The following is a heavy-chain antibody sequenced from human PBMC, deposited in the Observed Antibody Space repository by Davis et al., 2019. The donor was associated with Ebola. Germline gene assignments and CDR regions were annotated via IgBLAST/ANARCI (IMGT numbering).Heavy chain of an antibody. D-gene: IGHD1-14*01. CDR2: IYHSGST. CDR1: GGSISSSNW. V-gene: IGHV4-4*02. Sequence: SETLSLTCAVSGGSISSSNWWSWVRQPPGKGLEWIGEIYHSGSTNYNPSLKSRVTLSVDTSKNQFSLKLSSVTAADTAVYYCARGLGMGWFDPWGQGTLVTVSS. CDR3: ARGLGMGWFDP. J-gene: IGHJ5*02.